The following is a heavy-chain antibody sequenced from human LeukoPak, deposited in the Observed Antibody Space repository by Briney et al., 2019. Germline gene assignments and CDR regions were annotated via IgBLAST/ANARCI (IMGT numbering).Heavy chain of an antibody. Sequence: AGGSLSLSCAASGFPVSSNYMTWVRQTPGKGLEWVSVFYGGGSTYYADSVKGRFTISRDSFKNTLYLQMNSLRAEDTAVYYCAGGNFCSGGRCPLDHWGQGTLVTVSS. D-gene: IGHD2-15*01. CDR3: AGGNFCSGGRCPLDH. CDR1: GFPVSSNY. CDR2: FYGGGST. J-gene: IGHJ4*02. V-gene: IGHV3-53*01.